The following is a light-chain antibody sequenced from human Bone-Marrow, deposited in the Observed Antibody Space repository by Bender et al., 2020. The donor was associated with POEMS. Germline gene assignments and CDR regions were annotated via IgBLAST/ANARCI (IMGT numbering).Light chain of an antibody. CDR3: CSYAGSSTVI. Sequence: QSALTQPSSVSGSPGQSITISCTGTSSDLGSYNFVSWYQQGPDKAPKVILYEVSNRPSGISLRFSGSKSGNTASLTISSLQAEDEAHYFCCSYAGSSTVIFGGGTKLAVL. J-gene: IGLJ2*01. V-gene: IGLV2-23*02. CDR1: SSDLGSYNF. CDR2: EVS.